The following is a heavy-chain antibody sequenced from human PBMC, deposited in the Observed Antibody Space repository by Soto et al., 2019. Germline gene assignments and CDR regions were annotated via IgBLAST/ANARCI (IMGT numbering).Heavy chain of an antibody. CDR2: VYQTGAS. Sequence: QVQLQESGPGLVKPSGTLWLTCAVSGGSLSSSSWWSWVRQSPGKGLEWIGEVYQTGASNYNPSLGSRVTMSVDKSKNYLSLRLTSVTAADTAVYHCARDYGGLYFDLWGRGTLVTVSS. J-gene: IGHJ2*01. V-gene: IGHV4-4*02. CDR1: GGSLSSSSW. D-gene: IGHD4-17*01. CDR3: ARDYGGLYFDL.